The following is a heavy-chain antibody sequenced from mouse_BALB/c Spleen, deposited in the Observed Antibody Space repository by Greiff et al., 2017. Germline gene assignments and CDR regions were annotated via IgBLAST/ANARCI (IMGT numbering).Heavy chain of an antibody. V-gene: IGHV1S34*01. CDR3: AREGGSSSFAY. J-gene: IGHJ3*01. CDR2: ISCYNGAT. CDR1: GYSFTGYY. D-gene: IGHD1-1*01. Sequence: LMKPGASVKISCKASGYSFTGYYMHWVKQSHGKSLEWIGYISCYNGATSYNQKLKGKATFTVDTSSSTAYMQFNSLTSEDSAVYYCAREGGSSSFAYWGQGTLVTVSA.